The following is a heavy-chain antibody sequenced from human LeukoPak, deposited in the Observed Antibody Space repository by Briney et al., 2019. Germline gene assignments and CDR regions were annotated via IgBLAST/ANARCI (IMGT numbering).Heavy chain of an antibody. D-gene: IGHD4-17*01. V-gene: IGHV3-21*01. J-gene: IGHJ4*02. Sequence: GGSLRLSCAASGFTFSGYSMNWVRQAPGKGLEWVSSISSSSSYIYHADSVKGRFTISRDNAKNSLYLQMNSLRAENTAVYYCARARWRVYGAGVFDYWGQGTLVTVSS. CDR1: GFTFSGYS. CDR2: ISSSSSYI. CDR3: ARARWRVYGAGVFDY.